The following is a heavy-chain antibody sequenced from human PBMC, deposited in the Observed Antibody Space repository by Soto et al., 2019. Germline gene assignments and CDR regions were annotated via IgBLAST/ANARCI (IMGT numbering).Heavy chain of an antibody. J-gene: IGHJ6*02. V-gene: IGHV4-4*02. CDR3: AREIDDSSGFSYYYYYGMDV. Sequence: QVQLQESGPGLVKPSGTLSLTCAVSGGSISSSNWWSWVRQPPGKGLEWIGEIYHSGSTNYNPSLESRVTITVDKSKTQFSLKLSAVTAADTAVYYCAREIDDSSGFSYYYYYGMDVWGQGTTVTVSS. CDR1: GGSISSSNW. CDR2: IYHSGST. D-gene: IGHD3-22*01.